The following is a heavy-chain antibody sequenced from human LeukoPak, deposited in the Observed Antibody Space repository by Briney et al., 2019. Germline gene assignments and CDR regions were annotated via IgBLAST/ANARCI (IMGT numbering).Heavy chain of an antibody. Sequence: GESLKISCKASGYTFTSYAMHWVRQAPGQRLEWMGWINAGNGNTKYSQKFQGRVTITRDTSASTAYMELSSLRSEDTAVYYCARGGEVTAAGVIDYWGQGTLVTVSS. V-gene: IGHV1-3*01. CDR1: GYTFTSYA. CDR2: INAGNGNT. CDR3: ARGGEVTAAGVIDY. D-gene: IGHD6-13*01. J-gene: IGHJ4*02.